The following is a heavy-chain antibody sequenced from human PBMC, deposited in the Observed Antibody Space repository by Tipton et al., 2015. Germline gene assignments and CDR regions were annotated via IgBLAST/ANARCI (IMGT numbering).Heavy chain of an antibody. Sequence: TLSLTCAVYGGSFSGYYWSWIRQPPGKGLEWIGEINHSGSTNYNPSLKSRVTISVDTSKNQFSLKLSSVTAADTAVYYCARGPAPLDYWGQGILVTVSS. CDR1: GGSFSGYY. D-gene: IGHD2-2*01. CDR3: ARGPAPLDY. CDR2: INHSGST. V-gene: IGHV4-34*01. J-gene: IGHJ4*02.